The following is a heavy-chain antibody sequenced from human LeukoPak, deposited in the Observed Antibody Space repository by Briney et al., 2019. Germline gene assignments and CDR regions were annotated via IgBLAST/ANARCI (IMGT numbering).Heavy chain of an antibody. D-gene: IGHD5-12*01. CDR3: ARFGVATIGAFDI. CDR2: IYYSGST. V-gene: IGHV4-31*03. CDR1: AGSISSGGYY. J-gene: IGHJ3*02. Sequence: SETLALTCTVSAGSISSGGYYWSWIRQHPGKGLEWIGYIYYSGSTYYNPSLKSRVTISVDTSKNQFSLKLSSVTAADTAVYYCARFGVATIGAFDIWGQGTMVTVSS.